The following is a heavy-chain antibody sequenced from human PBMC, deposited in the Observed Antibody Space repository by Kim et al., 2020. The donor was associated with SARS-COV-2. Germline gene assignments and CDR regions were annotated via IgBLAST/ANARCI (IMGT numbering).Heavy chain of an antibody. CDR2: IYYSGST. D-gene: IGHD2-2*01. CDR3: ARARSTSCYGY. Sequence: SETLSLTCTVSGGSISSSSYYWGWIRQPPGKGLEWIGSIYYSGSTYYNPSLKSRVTISVDTSKNQFSLKLSSVTAADTAVYYCARARSTSCYGYWGQGTLVTVSS. V-gene: IGHV4-39*01. CDR1: GGSISSSSYY. J-gene: IGHJ4*02.